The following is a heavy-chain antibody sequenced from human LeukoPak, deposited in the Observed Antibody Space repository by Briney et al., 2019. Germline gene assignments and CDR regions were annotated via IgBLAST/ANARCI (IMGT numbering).Heavy chain of an antibody. Sequence: ASVKVSCKASGYTFTSYGISWVRQAPGQGLEWMGWISAYNGNTNYAQKLQGRVTMTTDTSTSTAYMELRSLRSDDTAVYYCARYYYDSSGYYLFDYWGQGTLVTVSS. CDR1: GYTFTSYG. D-gene: IGHD3-22*01. CDR2: ISAYNGNT. J-gene: IGHJ4*02. V-gene: IGHV1-18*01. CDR3: ARYYYDSSGYYLFDY.